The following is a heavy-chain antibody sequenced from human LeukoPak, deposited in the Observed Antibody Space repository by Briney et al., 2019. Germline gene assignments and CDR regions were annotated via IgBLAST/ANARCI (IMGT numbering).Heavy chain of an antibody. J-gene: IGHJ5*02. CDR3: ARLEIAAAGNRWFDP. Sequence: GGSLRLSCAASGFTFSTYPMNWVRQAPGKGLEWVASIVGSSSLIFYADSVKGRFTISRDNAKNSLYLQMNSLRAEDAAVYYCARLEIAAAGNRWFDPWGQGTLVTVSS. CDR2: IVGSSSLI. V-gene: IGHV3-21*01. CDR1: GFTFSTYP. D-gene: IGHD6-13*01.